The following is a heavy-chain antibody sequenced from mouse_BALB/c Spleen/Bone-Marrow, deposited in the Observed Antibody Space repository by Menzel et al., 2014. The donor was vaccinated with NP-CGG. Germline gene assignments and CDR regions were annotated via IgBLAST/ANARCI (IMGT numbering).Heavy chain of an antibody. CDR1: GYSFTGYT. Sequence: VQLQQSGPELVKPGASMKISCKASGYSFTGYTMSWVKPSHGKNLEWIGLINPYNGGTNYNQKFKGKATLTVDKSSSTAYMELLSLTSEDSAVYYCARDYYGFSYGFAYWGQGTLVTVSA. D-gene: IGHD1-1*01. CDR2: INPYNGGT. CDR3: ARDYYGFSYGFAY. V-gene: IGHV1-18*01. J-gene: IGHJ3*01.